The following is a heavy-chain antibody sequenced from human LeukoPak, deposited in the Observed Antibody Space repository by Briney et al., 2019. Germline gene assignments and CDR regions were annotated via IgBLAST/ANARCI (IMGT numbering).Heavy chain of an antibody. J-gene: IGHJ4*02. CDR2: ISTGSDST. D-gene: IGHD4/OR15-4a*01. V-gene: IGHV3-23*01. Sequence: PEGSLRLSCVMSGFTFRNYAMNWVRQAPGKGLEWVSDISTGSDSTYHIESVRGRFTISRDNSKNTLYLQMNSLRVDDTAVYYCASGLYGGVFDNWGQGTLVTVSS. CDR1: GFTFRNYA. CDR3: ASGLYGGVFDN.